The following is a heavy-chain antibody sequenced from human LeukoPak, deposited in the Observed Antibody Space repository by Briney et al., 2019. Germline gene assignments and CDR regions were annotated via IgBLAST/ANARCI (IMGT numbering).Heavy chain of an antibody. CDR3: ARDGGYCSGGSCENMDV. CDR1: GYSFATYG. D-gene: IGHD2-15*01. Sequence: ASVKVSCKASGYSFATYGISWVRQAPGQGLEWIGWTNGHNDNTVYAQNIRGRVTMTTDTSTGIAYIELRSLRSEDTAVYYCARDGGYCSGGSCENMDVWGKGTTVTVSS. J-gene: IGHJ6*03. CDR2: TNGHNDNT. V-gene: IGHV1-18*01.